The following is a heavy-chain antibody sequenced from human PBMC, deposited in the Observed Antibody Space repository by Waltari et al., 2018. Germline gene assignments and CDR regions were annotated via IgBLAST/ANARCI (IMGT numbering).Heavy chain of an antibody. J-gene: IGHJ6*03. V-gene: IGHV3-48*04. CDR3: ARDGVLWFGELLRTRNYYMDV. Sequence: EVQLVESGGGLVQPGGSLRLSCAASGFTFSSYSMNWVRQAPGKGLEWVSYISSSSSTIYYADSVKGRFTISRDNAKNSLYLQMNSLRAEDTAVYYCARDGVLWFGELLRTRNYYMDVWGKGTTVTVSS. D-gene: IGHD3-10*01. CDR1: GFTFSSYS. CDR2: ISSSSSTI.